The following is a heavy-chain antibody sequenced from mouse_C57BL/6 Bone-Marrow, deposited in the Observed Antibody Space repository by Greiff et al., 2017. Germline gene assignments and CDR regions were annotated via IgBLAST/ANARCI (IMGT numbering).Heavy chain of an antibody. V-gene: IGHV8-9*01. CDR1: VFSLSTFGMG. CDR2: IYWDEDK. J-gene: IGHJ2*01. CDR3: ARCYYDYDEFDY. D-gene: IGHD2-4*01. Sequence: QVTLKVSGPGILQPSQTLSLTCSFSVFSLSTFGMGVSWIRQPSGKGLEWLAPIYWDEDKHSKPSLKSRLTISKDTYNNQVFLKITTVDTANTATYYSARCYYDYDEFDYWGQGTTLTVSS.